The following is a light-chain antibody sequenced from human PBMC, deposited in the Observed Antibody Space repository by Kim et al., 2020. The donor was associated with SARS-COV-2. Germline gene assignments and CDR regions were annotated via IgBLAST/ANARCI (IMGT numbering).Light chain of an antibody. CDR3: AAWDDGLSGWV. CDR2: RNN. CDR1: SSNIGSNY. J-gene: IGLJ3*02. Sequence: ELTQPPSASGTPGQRVTISCSGSSSNIGSNYVYWYQQHPGTAPKLLIYRNNQRPSGVPDRFSGSKSGTSASLAISGLRSEDEADYYCAAWDDGLSGWVFGGGTQLTVL. V-gene: IGLV1-47*01.